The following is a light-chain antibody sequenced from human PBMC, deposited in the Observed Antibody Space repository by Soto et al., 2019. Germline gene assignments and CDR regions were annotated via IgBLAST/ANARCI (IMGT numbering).Light chain of an antibody. V-gene: IGKV1-5*01. Sequence: DIQMTQSPSTLSASVGDRVSITCRASQSIDRWLAWYQQRPGRAPKLLIYDVANLETGVPSRFSGSGSETEFNLTISSLQPDDFAIYYCQQYNSYPLTFGGGTKVEIK. J-gene: IGKJ4*01. CDR2: DVA. CDR1: QSIDRW. CDR3: QQYNSYPLT.